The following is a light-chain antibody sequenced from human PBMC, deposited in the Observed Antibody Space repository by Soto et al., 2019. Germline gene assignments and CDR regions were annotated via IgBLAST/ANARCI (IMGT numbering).Light chain of an antibody. CDR3: QQYDNLPYT. V-gene: IGKV1-33*01. CDR2: DAS. J-gene: IGKJ2*01. CDR1: QDISNY. Sequence: DIQMTQSPSSLSASVGDRVTITCQASQDISNYLNWYQQKPGKAPKLLNYDASNLETGVPPRFSRSGSGTDFTFTISSLRPEDIATYYCQQYDNLPYTFGQGTKLEIK.